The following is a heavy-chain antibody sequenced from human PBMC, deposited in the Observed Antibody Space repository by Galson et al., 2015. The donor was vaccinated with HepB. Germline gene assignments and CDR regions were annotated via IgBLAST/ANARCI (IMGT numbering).Heavy chain of an antibody. J-gene: IGHJ6*02. CDR2: TYYRSKWYN. D-gene: IGHD3-22*01. CDR3: ARVGYYYDSSGQYGMDV. V-gene: IGHV6-1*01. CDR1: GDSVSSNSAA. Sequence: CAISGDSVSSNSAAWNWIRQSPSRGLEWLGRTYYRSKWYNDYAVSVKSRITINPDTSKNQFSLQLNSVTPEDTAVYYCARVGYYYDSSGQYGMDVWGQGTTVTVSS.